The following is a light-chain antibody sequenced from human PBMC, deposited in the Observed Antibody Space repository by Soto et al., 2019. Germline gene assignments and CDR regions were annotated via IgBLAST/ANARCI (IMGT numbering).Light chain of an antibody. J-gene: IGKJ4*01. CDR3: QQYNSYSLT. CDR1: QSISNNY. Sequence: EIVMTQSPATLSLSPGERATLSCGASQSISNNYLAWYQQKPGLAPRLLIHDASTRATGIPARFSGSGSGTEFTLTISSLQPDDFATYYCQQYNSYSLTFGGGTKVDIK. CDR2: DAS. V-gene: IGKV3D-20*01.